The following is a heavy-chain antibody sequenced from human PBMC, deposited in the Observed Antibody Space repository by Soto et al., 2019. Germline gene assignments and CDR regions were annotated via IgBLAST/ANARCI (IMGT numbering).Heavy chain of an antibody. Sequence: PSETLSLTCAVYGGSFSGYYWSWIRQPPGKGLEWIGEINHSGSTNYNPSLKSRVTISVDTSKNQFSLKLGSVTAADTAVYYCASLPYYYDSSGYPKGGYYFDYWGQGTLVTVSS. CDR3: ASLPYYYDSSGYPKGGYYFDY. J-gene: IGHJ4*02. CDR2: INHSGST. CDR1: GGSFSGYY. V-gene: IGHV4-34*01. D-gene: IGHD3-22*01.